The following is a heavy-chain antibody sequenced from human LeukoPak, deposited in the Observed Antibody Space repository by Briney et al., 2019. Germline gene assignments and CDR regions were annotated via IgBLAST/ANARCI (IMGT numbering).Heavy chain of an antibody. D-gene: IGHD2-8*01. V-gene: IGHV4-59*08. CDR2: IDYRGST. J-gene: IGHJ5*02. CDR1: GGSISNCY. CDR3: ARRVLMSSTGVPDTWLDP. Sequence: PSETLSLTCTVSGGSISNCYWNWIRQPPGKGLEWIGYIDYRGSTNYNPSLKSRVTISVDTSKNQFSLNLGSVTAADTAIYYCARRVLMSSTGVPDTWLDPWGQGTLVTVSS.